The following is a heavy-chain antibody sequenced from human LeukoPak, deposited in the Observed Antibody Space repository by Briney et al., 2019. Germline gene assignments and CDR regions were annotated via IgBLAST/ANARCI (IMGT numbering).Heavy chain of an antibody. CDR1: GGSISSGGYY. J-gene: IGHJ4*02. Sequence: SETLSLTCTVSGGSISSGGYYWSWIRQHPGKGLEWIGEINHSGSTDYNPSLKSRVTISVDTSKNQFSLKLSSVTAADTAVYYCATGRRCSGGSCSVDYWGQGTLVTVSS. CDR2: INHSGST. D-gene: IGHD2-15*01. CDR3: ATGRRCSGGSCSVDY. V-gene: IGHV4-39*07.